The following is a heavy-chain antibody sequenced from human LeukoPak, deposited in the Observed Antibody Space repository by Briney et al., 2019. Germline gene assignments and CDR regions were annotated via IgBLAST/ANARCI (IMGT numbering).Heavy chain of an antibody. CDR1: GLTFSSYV. Sequence: PGGSLRLSCAASGLTFSSYVMNWVRQAPGKGLEWVSYISSSGSTIYYADSVKGRFTISRDNAKNSLYLQMNSLRAEDTAVYYCAKALIEGSTGFDPWGQGTLVTVSS. J-gene: IGHJ5*02. D-gene: IGHD5/OR15-5a*01. CDR2: ISSSGSTI. V-gene: IGHV3-48*03. CDR3: AKALIEGSTGFDP.